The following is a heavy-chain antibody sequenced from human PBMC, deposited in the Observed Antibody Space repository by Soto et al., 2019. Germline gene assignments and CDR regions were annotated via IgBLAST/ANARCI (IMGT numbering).Heavy chain of an antibody. D-gene: IGHD2-2*01. Sequence: SETLSLTCTVSGGSISSGGYYWSWIRQHPGKGLEWIGYIYYSGSTYYNPSLKSRVTISVDTSKNQFSLKLSSVTAADTAVYYCASAYCSSTSCYREFDPWGQGTLVTVSS. CDR3: ASAYCSSTSCYREFDP. V-gene: IGHV4-31*03. J-gene: IGHJ5*02. CDR2: IYYSGST. CDR1: GGSISSGGYY.